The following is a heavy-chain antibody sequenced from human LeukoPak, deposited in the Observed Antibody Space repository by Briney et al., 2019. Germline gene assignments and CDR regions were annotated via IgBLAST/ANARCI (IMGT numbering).Heavy chain of an antibody. D-gene: IGHD1-1*01. J-gene: IGHJ1*01. CDR3: ARDPDGNFQH. Sequence: GGSLRLSCAASGFTFSSYSMNWVRRAPGKGLEWVSSISSSSSYIYYADSVKGRFTISRDNAKDSLYLQMNSLRAEDTAVYYCARDPDGNFQHWGQGTLVTVSS. V-gene: IGHV3-21*01. CDR1: GFTFSSYS. CDR2: ISSSSSYI.